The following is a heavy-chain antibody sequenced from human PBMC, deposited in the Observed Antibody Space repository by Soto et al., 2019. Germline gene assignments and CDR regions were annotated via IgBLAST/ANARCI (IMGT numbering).Heavy chain of an antibody. CDR3: ARAIVVPALDY. Sequence: PSETLSLTCTVSGGSISSYYWSWIRQPPGKGLEWIGYIYYSGSTNYNPSLKSRVTISVDTSKNQFSLKLSSVTAADTAVYYCARAIVVPALDYWGRGTLVTVSS. CDR2: IYYSGST. J-gene: IGHJ4*02. V-gene: IGHV4-59*08. D-gene: IGHD2-2*01. CDR1: GGSISSYY.